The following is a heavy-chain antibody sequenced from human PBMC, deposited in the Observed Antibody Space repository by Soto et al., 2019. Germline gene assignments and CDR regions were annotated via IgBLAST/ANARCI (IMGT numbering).Heavy chain of an antibody. Sequence: EVQLVESGGGLVKPGGSLRLSCAASGFTFSSYSMNWVRQAPGKGLEWVSSISSSSSYIYYADSVKGRFTISRDNAKNSLDRQRNSLRAEAAAVYYCARMGSQRYYYYGMDVWGQGTTVTVSS. CDR2: ISSSSSYI. D-gene: IGHD6-25*01. CDR3: ARMGSQRYYYYGMDV. J-gene: IGHJ6*02. V-gene: IGHV3-21*01. CDR1: GFTFSSYS.